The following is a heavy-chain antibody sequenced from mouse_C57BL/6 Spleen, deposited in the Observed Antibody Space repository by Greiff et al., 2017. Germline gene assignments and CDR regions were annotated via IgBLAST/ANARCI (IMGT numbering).Heavy chain of an antibody. Sequence: VQLQQPGAELVRPGSSVKLSCKASGYTFTSYWMDWVKQRPGQGLEWIGNIYPSDSETHYNQKFKDKATLTVDKSSSTAYMQLSSLTSEDSAVYYCARWYDYGLDYWGQGTTLTVSS. CDR3: ARWYDYGLDY. V-gene: IGHV1-61*01. CDR2: IYPSDSET. J-gene: IGHJ2*01. D-gene: IGHD2-4*01. CDR1: GYTFTSYW.